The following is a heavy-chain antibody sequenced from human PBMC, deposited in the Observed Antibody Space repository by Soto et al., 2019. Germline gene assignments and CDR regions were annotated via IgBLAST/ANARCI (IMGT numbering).Heavy chain of an antibody. CDR2: IYYSGST. D-gene: IGHD1-26*01. J-gene: IGHJ4*02. V-gene: IGHV4-59*01. CDR1: GGSINSYY. Sequence: QVQLQESGPGLVKPSETLSLTCTVSGGSINSYYWSWIRQPPGKGLEWIGYIYYSGSTNYNPSLKSRVTISGDTSKNQFSLKLRSVTGADTAVYYCARRYGGNFDYWGQGTLVTVSS. CDR3: ARRYGGNFDY.